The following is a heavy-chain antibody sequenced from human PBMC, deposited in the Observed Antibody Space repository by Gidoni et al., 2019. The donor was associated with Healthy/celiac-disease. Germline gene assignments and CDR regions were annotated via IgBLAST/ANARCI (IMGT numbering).Heavy chain of an antibody. CDR1: GGSFSGYY. CDR2: INHSGST. Sequence: QVQLQQWGAGLLKPSETLSLTCAVYGGSFSGYYWSWIRQPPGKGLEWIGEINHSGSTNYNPSLKSRVTISVDTSKNQFSLKLSSVTAADTAVYYCARIRPTVVRFWFDPWGQGTLVTVSS. V-gene: IGHV4-34*01. J-gene: IGHJ5*02. CDR3: ARIRPTVVRFWFDP. D-gene: IGHD4-17*01.